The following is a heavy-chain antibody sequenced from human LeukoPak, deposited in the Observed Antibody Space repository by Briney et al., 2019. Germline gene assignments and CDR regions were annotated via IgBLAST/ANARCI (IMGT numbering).Heavy chain of an antibody. CDR1: GGCISSYY. CDR3: ARMRGYYDTRPYGAFDI. CDR2: IYTSGST. Sequence: SETLSLTCTVSGGCISSYYWSWIRQPAGKGLEWIRRIYTSGSTNYNPSLKSRVTMSVDTSKNQFSLKLSSVTAADTAVYYCARMRGYYDTRPYGAFDIWGQGTMVTVSS. D-gene: IGHD3-22*01. V-gene: IGHV4-4*07. J-gene: IGHJ3*02.